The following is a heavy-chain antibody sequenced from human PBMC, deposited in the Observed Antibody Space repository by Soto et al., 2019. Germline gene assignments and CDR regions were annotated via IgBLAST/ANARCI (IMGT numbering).Heavy chain of an antibody. Sequence: EVQLVESGGGLVQPGGSLRLSCVASGFTFSDYWIHWVRQAPGKGLVWVSRIKFDGSFTSHADSVKGRFTISRDNARNTVHLQMDSLRAEDTGVYYCARGLRNYYGVDVWGQGTTVTLPS. D-gene: IGHD4-17*01. CDR3: ARGLRNYYGVDV. CDR1: GFTFSDYW. V-gene: IGHV3-74*01. CDR2: IKFDGSFT. J-gene: IGHJ6*02.